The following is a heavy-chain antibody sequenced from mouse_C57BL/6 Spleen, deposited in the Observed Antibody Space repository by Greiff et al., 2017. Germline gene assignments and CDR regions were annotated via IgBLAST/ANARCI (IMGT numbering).Heavy chain of an antibody. J-gene: IGHJ2*01. CDR3: ARFITTLVDYFDY. V-gene: IGHV1-64*01. CDR1: GYTFTSYW. D-gene: IGHD1-1*01. Sequence: QVQLQQPGAELVKPGASVKLSCKASGYTFTSYWMHWVKQRPGKGLEWIGMIHPNSGSTNYNEKFKSKATLTVDKSSSTAYMQLSSLTSEDSAVYYCARFITTLVDYFDYWGQGTTLTVSS. CDR2: IHPNSGST.